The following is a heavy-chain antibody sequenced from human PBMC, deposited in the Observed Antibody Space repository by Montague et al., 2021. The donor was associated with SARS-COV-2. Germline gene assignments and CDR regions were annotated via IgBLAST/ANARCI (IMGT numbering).Heavy chain of an antibody. CDR2: ISDSRST. D-gene: IGHD2-15*01. CDR1: GGSISSFY. V-gene: IGHV4-59*08. Sequence: SETLSLTCTVSGGSISSFYWSWFRQPPGKGLEWIGYISDSRSTNYNPSLTSRVTMSVDTSKNRFSLKVNSVTAADTAVYYCARHYSATLPAVYWGQGTLVTVSS. J-gene: IGHJ4*02. CDR3: ARHYSATLPAVY.